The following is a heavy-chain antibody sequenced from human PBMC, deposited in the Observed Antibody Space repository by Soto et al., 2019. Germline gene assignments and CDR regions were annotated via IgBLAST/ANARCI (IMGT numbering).Heavy chain of an antibody. V-gene: IGHV1-69*01. Sequence: QVQLVQSGAEAKKPGSSVKVSCKASGGTFSTYTISWVRQAPGQGLEWMGGIIASFGTADYAQNFQGRVTISADESTSTAYLELNSLRAEDTAVYYCEGDRGAVWSQGTLVTVSS. CDR3: EGDRGAV. D-gene: IGHD3-10*01. CDR1: GGTFSTYT. CDR2: IIASFGTA. J-gene: IGHJ4*02.